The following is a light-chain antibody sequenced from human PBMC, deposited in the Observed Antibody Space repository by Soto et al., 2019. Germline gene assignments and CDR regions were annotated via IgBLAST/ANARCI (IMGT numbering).Light chain of an antibody. J-gene: IGKJ5*01. CDR3: LHYGGSPLT. Sequence: EIVLTHSPGTLSFSPGERAALSCRGSQSVNSDYLAWFQQRPGQAPRLLIYGASTRTTGIPDRFSGSGSGTDFTLTIGRLEPGDFAVYYCLHYGGSPLTFGQGTRLEIK. V-gene: IGKV3-20*01. CDR1: QSVNSDY. CDR2: GAS.